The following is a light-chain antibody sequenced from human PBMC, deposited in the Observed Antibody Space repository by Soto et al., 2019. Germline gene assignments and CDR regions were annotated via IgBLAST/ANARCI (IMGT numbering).Light chain of an antibody. V-gene: IGKV4-1*01. J-gene: IGKJ1*01. CDR2: WAS. CDR1: QSVLFSSNNKNY. Sequence: DIVMTQSPESLAVSLGERATINCKSSQSVLFSSNNKNYLAWYQQKPGQPPKLLVYWASIREFGVPDRFSGSGSGTDFTLTISSLQAEDVAVYYCQQHYTNPRTFGQGTKVEIK. CDR3: QQHYTNPRT.